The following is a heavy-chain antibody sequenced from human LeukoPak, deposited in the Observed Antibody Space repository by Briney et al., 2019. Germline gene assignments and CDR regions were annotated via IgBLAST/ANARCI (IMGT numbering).Heavy chain of an antibody. CDR3: ARVPRDCSSTSCYTGAFDI. V-gene: IGHV4-4*07. CDR1: GGSISSYY. Sequence: SETLSLTCTVSGGSISSYYWSWIRQPAGKELEWIGRIYTSGSTNYNPSLKSRVTMSVDTSKNQFSLKLSSVTAADTAVYYCARVPRDCSSTSCYTGAFDIWGQGTMVTVSS. J-gene: IGHJ3*02. CDR2: IYTSGST. D-gene: IGHD2-2*01.